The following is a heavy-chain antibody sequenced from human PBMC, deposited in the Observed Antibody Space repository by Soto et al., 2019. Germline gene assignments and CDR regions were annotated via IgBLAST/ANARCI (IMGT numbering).Heavy chain of an antibody. CDR1: GYTFTSYG. CDR2: ISAYNGNT. J-gene: IGHJ5*02. CDR3: ARVVPTVTTSKTPGWFDP. Sequence: QVQLVQSGAEVKKPGASVKVSCKASGYTFTSYGISWVRQAPGQGLEWMGWISAYNGNTNYAQKLQGRVTMTTDTSKSTAYMELRSLRSDDTAVYYCARVVPTVTTSKTPGWFDPWGQGTLVTVSS. D-gene: IGHD4-17*01. V-gene: IGHV1-18*01.